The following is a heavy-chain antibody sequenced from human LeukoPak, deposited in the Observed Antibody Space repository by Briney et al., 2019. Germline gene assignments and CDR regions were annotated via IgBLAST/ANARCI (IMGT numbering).Heavy chain of an antibody. CDR2: IYYSGSS. Sequence: SETLSLTCNVSGGSISGYHWSWIRQPPGKGLEWLGYIYYSGSSDYNPSLKSRVTMSADTSKNQFSLKLSSVTAADTAVYYCARVPRSYYYYYYMDVWGKGTTVTVSS. V-gene: IGHV4-59*01. J-gene: IGHJ6*03. CDR1: GGSISGYH. CDR3: ARVPRSYYYYYYMDV.